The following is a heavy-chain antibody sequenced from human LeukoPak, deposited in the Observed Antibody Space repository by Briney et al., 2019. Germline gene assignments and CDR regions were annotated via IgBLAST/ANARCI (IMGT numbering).Heavy chain of an antibody. CDR2: ISYDGSNK. D-gene: IGHD4-17*01. Sequence: PGGSLRLSCAASGFTFSSYAMHWVRQAPGKGLEWVAVISYDGSNKYYADSVKGRFTISRDNSKNTLYLQMSSLRAEDTAVYYCARDHHDYGDLEYFQHWGQGTLVTVSS. J-gene: IGHJ1*01. CDR1: GFTFSSYA. V-gene: IGHV3-30-3*01. CDR3: ARDHHDYGDLEYFQH.